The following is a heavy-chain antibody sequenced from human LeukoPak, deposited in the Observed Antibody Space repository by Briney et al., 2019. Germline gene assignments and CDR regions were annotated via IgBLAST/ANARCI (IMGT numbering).Heavy chain of an antibody. Sequence: PGGSLRLSCAASGFTFSSYAMHWVRQAPGKGLEWVAVISYDGSNKYYADSVKGRFTISRDNSKNTLYLQMNSLRAEDTAVYYCARDPYYGSGKYYHGMDLWGRGTTVTVSS. CDR3: ARDPYYGSGKYYHGMDL. J-gene: IGHJ6*02. D-gene: IGHD3-10*01. V-gene: IGHV3-30-3*01. CDR1: GFTFSSYA. CDR2: ISYDGSNK.